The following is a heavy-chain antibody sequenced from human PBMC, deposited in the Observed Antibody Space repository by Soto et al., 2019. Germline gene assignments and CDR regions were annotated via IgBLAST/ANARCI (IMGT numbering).Heavy chain of an antibody. CDR1: GGSISSGGYY. Sequence: SETLSLTCTVSGGSISSGGYYWSWIRQHPGKGLEWIGYIYYSGSTYYNPSLKSRVTISVDTSKNQFSLKLSSVTAADTAVYYCARIYCTNGVCYLFDYWGQGTLVTVSS. J-gene: IGHJ4*02. CDR3: ARIYCTNGVCYLFDY. CDR2: IYYSGST. V-gene: IGHV4-31*03. D-gene: IGHD2-8*01.